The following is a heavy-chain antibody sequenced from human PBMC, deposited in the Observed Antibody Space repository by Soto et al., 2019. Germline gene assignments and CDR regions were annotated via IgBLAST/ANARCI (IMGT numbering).Heavy chain of an antibody. CDR1: GFTFSSYG. D-gene: IGHD2-15*01. Sequence: QVQLVESGGGVVQPGRSLRLSCAASGFTFSSYGMHWVRQAPGKGLEWVAVISYDGSNKYYADSVKGRFTISRDNSKNTMYLQKNSLRAEDTAVYYCAKGVVVAADDAFDIWGQGTMVTVSS. V-gene: IGHV3-30*18. CDR3: AKGVVVAADDAFDI. CDR2: ISYDGSNK. J-gene: IGHJ3*02.